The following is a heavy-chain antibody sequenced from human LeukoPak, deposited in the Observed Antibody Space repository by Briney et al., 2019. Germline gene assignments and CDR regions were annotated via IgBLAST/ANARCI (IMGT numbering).Heavy chain of an antibody. CDR3: AKDKLGYCSGGSCPLPSFDY. CDR1: GFTFSSYA. CDR2: ISGSGGST. J-gene: IGHJ4*02. Sequence: GGSLRLSCAASGFTFSSYAMSWVRQAPGKGLEWVSAISGSGGSTYYADSVKGRFTISRDNSKNTLYLQMNSLRAEDAAVYYCAKDKLGYCSGGSCPLPSFDYWGQGTLVTVSS. V-gene: IGHV3-23*01. D-gene: IGHD2-15*01.